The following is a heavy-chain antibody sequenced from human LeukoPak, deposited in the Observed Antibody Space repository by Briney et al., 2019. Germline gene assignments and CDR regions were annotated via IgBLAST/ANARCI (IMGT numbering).Heavy chain of an antibody. V-gene: IGHV4-39*01. CDR2: IYYSGST. J-gene: IGHJ5*02. Sequence: SETLSLTCTVSGGSISSSYYYWGWIRQPPGKGLECIGSIYYSGSTYYNPSLNGRVTISVDTSKNQFSLKLSSVTAADTAVYYCARRHLELPRFDPWGQGTLVTVSS. CDR1: GGSISSSYYY. CDR3: ARRHLELPRFDP. D-gene: IGHD1-7*01.